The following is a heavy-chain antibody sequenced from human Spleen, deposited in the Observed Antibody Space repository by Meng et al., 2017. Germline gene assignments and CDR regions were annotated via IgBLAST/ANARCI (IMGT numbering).Heavy chain of an antibody. J-gene: IGHJ4*02. CDR2: INRAGTT. Sequence: GSLRLSCAVYDGSFSGHYWSWIRQPPGKGLEWIGEINRAGTTNYNPSLKSRVTISVDTSRNQFSLKLSSVTAADTAVYYCASFRSYGYWYFDYWGQGTLVTVSS. V-gene: IGHV4-34*01. CDR1: DGSFSGHY. D-gene: IGHD5-18*01. CDR3: ASFRSYGYWYFDY.